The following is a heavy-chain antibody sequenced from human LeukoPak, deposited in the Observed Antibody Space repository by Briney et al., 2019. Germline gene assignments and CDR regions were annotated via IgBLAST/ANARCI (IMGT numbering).Heavy chain of an antibody. D-gene: IGHD3-10*01. J-gene: IGHJ4*02. CDR2: IYYSGST. V-gene: IGHV4-39*01. CDR3: ARSYGSGNYVDY. CDR1: GGSISSSSYY. Sequence: SETLSLTCTVSGGSISSSSYYWGWIRQPPGKGLEWIGSIYYSGSTYYNPSLKSRVTISVDTSKNQFSLKLSCVTAADTAVYYCARSYGSGNYVDYWGQGTLVTVSS.